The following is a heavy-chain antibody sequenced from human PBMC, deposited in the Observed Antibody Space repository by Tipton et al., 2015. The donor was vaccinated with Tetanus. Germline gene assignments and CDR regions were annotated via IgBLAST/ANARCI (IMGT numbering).Heavy chain of an antibody. D-gene: IGHD3-16*02. Sequence: SLRLSCAASGFTFSSYWMSWVRQAPGKGLEWVANIQQTGSEKYYVDSVKGRFIISRDNTKKSLYLQMNSLRAEDTAVYYCATTRLIVNPSGRGWYFDLGARGTLVTVSS. V-gene: IGHV3-7*03. CDR1: GFTFSSYW. CDR3: ATTRLIVNPSGRGWYFDL. CDR2: IQQTGSEK. J-gene: IGHJ2*01.